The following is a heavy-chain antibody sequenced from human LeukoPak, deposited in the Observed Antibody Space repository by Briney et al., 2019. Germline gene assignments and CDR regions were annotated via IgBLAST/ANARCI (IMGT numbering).Heavy chain of an antibody. J-gene: IGHJ6*03. D-gene: IGHD1-7*01. CDR3: ARTGITGTTNYYYYYMDV. CDR1: GGSISRYY. V-gene: IGHV4-59*08. Sequence: PSETLSLTCTVSGGSISRYYWSWIRQPPGKGLEWIGYIYYSGSTKYNPSLKSRVTILVDTSKNQFSLKLSSVTAADTAIYYCARTGITGTTNYYYYYMDVWGKGTTVTVSS. CDR2: IYYSGST.